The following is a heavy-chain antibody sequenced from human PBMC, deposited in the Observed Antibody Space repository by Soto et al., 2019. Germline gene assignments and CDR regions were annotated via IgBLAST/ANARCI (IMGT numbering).Heavy chain of an antibody. CDR2: IIPMLGIA. D-gene: IGHD3-22*01. J-gene: IGHJ6*02. Sequence: QVQLVQSGAEVKKPGSSVKVSCQASGGSFSDYAISWVRQAPGQGLEWMGGIIPMLGIADNAQKFQGRVIITADEYTSTDYMELSSLRSEDTAVYYCARDGDYYDSSGFQRDYHYYGMDVWGQGTTVTVAS. CDR1: GGSFSDYA. V-gene: IGHV1-69*01. CDR3: ARDGDYYDSSGFQRDYHYYGMDV.